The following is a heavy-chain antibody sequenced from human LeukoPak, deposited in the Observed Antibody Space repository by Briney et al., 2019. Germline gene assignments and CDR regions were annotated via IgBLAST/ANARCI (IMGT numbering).Heavy chain of an antibody. CDR3: TSRAYGSGSPFDY. D-gene: IGHD3-10*01. J-gene: IGHJ4*02. Sequence: GGSLRLSCAASGFTFSGSAMHWVRQASGKGLEWVGRIRSKANSYATAYAASVKGRFTISRDDSKNTAYLQMNSLKTEDTAVYYCTSRAYGSGSPFDYWGQGTLVTVSS. CDR1: GFTFSGSA. CDR2: IRSKANSYAT. V-gene: IGHV3-73*01.